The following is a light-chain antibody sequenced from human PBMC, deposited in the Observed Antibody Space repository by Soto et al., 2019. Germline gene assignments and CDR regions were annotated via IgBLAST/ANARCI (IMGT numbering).Light chain of an antibody. J-gene: IGKJ1*01. CDR3: QQYNNRWT. CDR1: QSVGSN. Sequence: EIVMTQSPATLSVSPGERATLSCRARQSVGSNLAWYQQKPGQAPRLLIYGASTRAAGIPARFSGSGSGTEFTLTISSLQSEDFAVYFFQQYNNRWTFGPGTKVEIK. V-gene: IGKV3-15*01. CDR2: GAS.